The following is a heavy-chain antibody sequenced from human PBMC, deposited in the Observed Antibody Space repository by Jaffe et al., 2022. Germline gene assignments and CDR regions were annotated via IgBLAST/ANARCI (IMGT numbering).Heavy chain of an antibody. V-gene: IGHV3-48*01. Sequence: EVQLVESGGGLVQPGGSLRLSCAASGFTFSSYSMNWVRQAPGKGLEWVSYISSSSSTIYYADSVKGRFTISRDNAKNSLYLQMNSLRAEDTAVYYCARDRNKDSSSGAFDIWGQGTMVTVSS. CDR3: ARDRNKDSSSGAFDI. CDR1: GFTFSSYS. D-gene: IGHD6-6*01. CDR2: ISSSSSTI. J-gene: IGHJ3*02.